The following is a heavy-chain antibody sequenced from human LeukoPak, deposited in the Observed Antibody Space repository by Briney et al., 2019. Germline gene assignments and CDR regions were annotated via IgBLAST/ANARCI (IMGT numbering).Heavy chain of an antibody. CDR2: IYHTGST. D-gene: IGHD5-12*01. CDR3: ARALSSGCDFSYLDY. Sequence: SRTLSLTCAVSGGSINNDDYSWSWIRQPPGKGLEWIGYIYHTGSTYYDPSLKSRVTMSVDRSKNQFSLNLSSVTAADTAVYYCARALSSGCDFSYLDYWGQGTLVTVSS. CDR1: GGSINNDDYS. V-gene: IGHV4-30-2*01. J-gene: IGHJ4*02.